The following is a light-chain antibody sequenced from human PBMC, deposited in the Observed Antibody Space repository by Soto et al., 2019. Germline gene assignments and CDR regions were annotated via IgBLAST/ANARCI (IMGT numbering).Light chain of an antibody. CDR1: SSDVGTYNL. Sequence: QSVLTQPASVSGSPGQSITISCTGTSSDVGTYNLVSWYQQHPGKAPKLMVYEDTKRPSGVSNRFSGSKSGNTASLTISGLQAEDEADYYCCSYVGSSTYVFGTGTKVTVL. V-gene: IGLV2-23*01. CDR3: CSYVGSSTYV. J-gene: IGLJ1*01. CDR2: EDT.